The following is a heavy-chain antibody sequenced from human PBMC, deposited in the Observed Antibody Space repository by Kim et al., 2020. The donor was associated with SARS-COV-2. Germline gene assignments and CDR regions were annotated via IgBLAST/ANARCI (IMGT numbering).Heavy chain of an antibody. Sequence: SETLSLTCTVSGGSISSSSYYWGWIRQPPGKGLEWIGSIYYSGSTYYNPSLKSRVTISVDTSKNQFSLKLSSVTAADTAVNYCARRPGGYCSGGSCYSPYNWFDPWGQGTLVTVSS. D-gene: IGHD2-15*01. CDR1: GGSISSSSYY. V-gene: IGHV4-39*01. CDR3: ARRPGGYCSGGSCYSPYNWFDP. J-gene: IGHJ5*02. CDR2: IYYSGST.